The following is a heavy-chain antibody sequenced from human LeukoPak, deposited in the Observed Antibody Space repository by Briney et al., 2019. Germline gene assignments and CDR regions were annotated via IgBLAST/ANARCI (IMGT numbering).Heavy chain of an antibody. CDR2: INSDGSST. CDR1: GFTFSSYW. Sequence: QPGGSLRLSCAASGFTFSSYWMHWVRPAPGKGLVWVSLINSDGSSTSYADSVKGRFTISRDNAKNTLYLQMNSLRAEDTAVYYCARDREKGSETLFDPWGQGTLVTVSS. CDR3: ARDREKGSETLFDP. D-gene: IGHD3-10*01. J-gene: IGHJ5*02. V-gene: IGHV3-74*01.